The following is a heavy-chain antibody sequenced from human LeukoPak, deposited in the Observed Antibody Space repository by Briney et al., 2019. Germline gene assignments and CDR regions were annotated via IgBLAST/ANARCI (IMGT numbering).Heavy chain of an antibody. Sequence: SETLSLTCTVSSGSISSYYWSWIRQPPGKGLEWIGYIYYTGSTNYNPSLKSRVTISVETSKNQFSLRLNSVTAADTAVYYCVRGRAWFDPWGQGTLVTVSS. CDR1: SGSISSYY. CDR3: VRGRAWFDP. D-gene: IGHD3-10*01. V-gene: IGHV4-59*01. J-gene: IGHJ5*02. CDR2: IYYTGST.